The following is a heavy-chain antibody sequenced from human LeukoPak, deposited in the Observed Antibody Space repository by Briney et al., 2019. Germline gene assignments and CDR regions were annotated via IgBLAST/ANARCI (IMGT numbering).Heavy chain of an antibody. J-gene: IGHJ3*02. CDR1: GFTFSSYG. Sequence: GGSLRLSCAASGFTFSSYGMHWVRQAPGKGLEWVSAISGSGGSTYYADSVKGRFTISRDNSKNTLYLQMNSLRAEDTAVYYCAKDQSVLLWFGELSDAFDIWGQGTMVTVSS. CDR2: ISGSGGST. CDR3: AKDQSVLLWFGELSDAFDI. V-gene: IGHV3-23*01. D-gene: IGHD3-10*01.